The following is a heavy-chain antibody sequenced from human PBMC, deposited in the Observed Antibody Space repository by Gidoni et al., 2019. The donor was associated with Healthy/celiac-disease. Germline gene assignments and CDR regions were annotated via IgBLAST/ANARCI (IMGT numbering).Heavy chain of an antibody. J-gene: IGHJ5*02. CDR1: GGSISSSSYY. D-gene: IGHD6-19*01. Sequence: QLQLQESGPGLVKPSETLSLTCTVSGGSISSSSYYWGWIRQPPGKGLEWIGSIYYSGSTYYNPSLKSRVTISVDTSKNQFSLKLSSVTAADTAVYYCARRPPKVDSRGWYENWVDPWGQGTLVTVSS. CDR2: IYYSGST. V-gene: IGHV4-39*01. CDR3: ARRPPKVDSRGWYENWVDP.